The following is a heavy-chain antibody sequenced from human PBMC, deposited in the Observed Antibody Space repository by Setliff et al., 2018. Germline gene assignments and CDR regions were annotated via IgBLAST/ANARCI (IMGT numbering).Heavy chain of an antibody. CDR3: TRDQDYYGMDV. Sequence: PGGSLRLSCAASGFTFSSYSMNWVRQAPGKGLEWVSSIGSSSYIYYADSVEGRFTISRDNAKNSLYLQMNSLRGEDTAVYHCTRDQDYYGMDVWGQGTTVTVSS. CDR1: GFTFSSYS. CDR2: IGSSSYI. V-gene: IGHV3-21*01. J-gene: IGHJ6*02.